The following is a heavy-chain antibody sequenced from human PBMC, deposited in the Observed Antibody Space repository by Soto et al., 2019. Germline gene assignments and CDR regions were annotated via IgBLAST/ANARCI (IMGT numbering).Heavy chain of an antibody. CDR1: GGTFSSYA. D-gene: IGHD5-18*01. Sequence: SVNVSCKSSGGTFSSYAISWVRQAPGQGLEWMGGIIPIFGTANYAQKFQGRVTITADESTSTAYMELSSLRSEDTAVYYCARVRGGYSYGSPFDYWGQGTLVTVSS. V-gene: IGHV1-69*13. CDR2: IIPIFGTA. CDR3: ARVRGGYSYGSPFDY. J-gene: IGHJ4*02.